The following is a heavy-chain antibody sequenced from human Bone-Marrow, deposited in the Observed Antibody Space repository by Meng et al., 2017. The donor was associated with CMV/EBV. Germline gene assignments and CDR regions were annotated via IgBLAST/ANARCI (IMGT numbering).Heavy chain of an antibody. D-gene: IGHD3-3*01. CDR1: GFTFSSYA. J-gene: IGHJ6*02. CDR2: ISYDGSNK. V-gene: IGHV3-30-3*01. CDR3: ARGDLGVVITTYYYYGMDV. Sequence: GGSLRLSCAASGFTFSSYAMHWVRQAPGKGLEWVAVISYDGSNKYYADSVKGRFTISRDNSKNTLYLQMNSLRAEDTAVYYCARGDLGVVITTYYYYGMDVWGPGTTVTVAS.